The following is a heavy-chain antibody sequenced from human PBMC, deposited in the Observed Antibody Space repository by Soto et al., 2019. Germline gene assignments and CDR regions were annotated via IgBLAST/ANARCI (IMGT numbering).Heavy chain of an antibody. CDR1: GYTFTGYY. Sequence: SVKVSCKASGYTFTGYYMHWVRQAPGQGLEWMGWINPNSGGTNYAQKFQGRVTMTRDTSISTAYMELSRLRSDDTAVYYCARDDIVVVPAARGPLDYYGMDVWGQ. V-gene: IGHV1-2*02. D-gene: IGHD2-2*01. CDR3: ARDDIVVVPAARGPLDYYGMDV. J-gene: IGHJ6*02. CDR2: INPNSGGT.